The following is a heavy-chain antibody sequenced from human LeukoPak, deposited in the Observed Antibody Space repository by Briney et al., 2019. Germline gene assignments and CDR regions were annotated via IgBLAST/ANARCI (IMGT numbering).Heavy chain of an antibody. D-gene: IGHD2-15*01. CDR1: GGSFSGYY. Sequence: PSETLSLTCAVYGGSFSGYYWSWIRQPPGKGLEWIGEINHSGSTNYNPSLKSRVTISVDTSKNQFSLKLSSVTAADTAVYYCASREGYCSGGSCLGSYYFDYWGQGTLVTVSS. J-gene: IGHJ4*02. CDR2: INHSGST. V-gene: IGHV4-34*01. CDR3: ASREGYCSGGSCLGSYYFDY.